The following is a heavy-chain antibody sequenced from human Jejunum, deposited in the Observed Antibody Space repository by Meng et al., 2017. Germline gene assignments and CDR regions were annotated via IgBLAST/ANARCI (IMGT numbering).Heavy chain of an antibody. CDR1: GFTLSSNS. D-gene: IGHD3-22*01. J-gene: IGHJ3*02. CDR2: ITGNGGIT. V-gene: IGHV3-23*01. CDR3: ARAWGGSAYLGAFDI. Sequence: GESLKISCAASGFTLSSNSMSWVRQAPGKGLEWVSVITGNGGITYYADSVKGRFTISRDTSKNTLYLQMNSLRAEDTAVYYCARAWGGSAYLGAFDIWGQGTVVTVSS.